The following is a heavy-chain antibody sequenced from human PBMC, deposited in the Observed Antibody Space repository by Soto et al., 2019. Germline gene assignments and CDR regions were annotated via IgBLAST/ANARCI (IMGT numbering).Heavy chain of an antibody. V-gene: IGHV4-4*07. CDR2: IYTSGST. J-gene: IGHJ6*02. CDR3: ARDTAWAAAGYYYYYGMDV. D-gene: IGHD6-13*01. CDR1: GGSISSYY. Sequence: SETLFLTCTVSGGSISSYYWSWIRQPAGKGLEWIGRIYTSGSTNYNPSLKSRVTMSVDTSKNQFSLKLSSVTAADTAVYYCARDTAWAAAGYYYYYGMDVWGQGTTVTVSS.